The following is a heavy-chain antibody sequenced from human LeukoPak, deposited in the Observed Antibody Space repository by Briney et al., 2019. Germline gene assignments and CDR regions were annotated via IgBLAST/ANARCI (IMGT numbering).Heavy chain of an antibody. CDR2: MNPNSGNT. D-gene: IGHD2-2*02. J-gene: IGHJ5*02. CDR3: ARVAVAAAIRRYWFDP. Sequence: ASVKVSCKASGYTFTSYDINWVRQATGQGLEWMGWMNPNSGNTGYAQKFQGRVTMTRNTSISTAYMELSSLRSEDTAVYYCARVAVAAAIRRYWFDPWGQGTLVTVSS. V-gene: IGHV1-8*01. CDR1: GYTFTSYD.